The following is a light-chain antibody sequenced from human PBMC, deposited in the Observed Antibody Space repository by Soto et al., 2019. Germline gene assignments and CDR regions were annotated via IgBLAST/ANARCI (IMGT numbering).Light chain of an antibody. CDR2: EVS. J-gene: IGLJ1*01. Sequence: QSVLTQPASVSGSPGQSITISCTGTSSDVGGYNYVSWYQQHPGKAPKLMIYEVSNRPSGVSNRFSGSKSGNTASLTISGLQAEDEADYYCSSYTSSSTYVFGNGPKVTVL. CDR1: SSDVGGYNY. V-gene: IGLV2-14*01. CDR3: SSYTSSSTYV.